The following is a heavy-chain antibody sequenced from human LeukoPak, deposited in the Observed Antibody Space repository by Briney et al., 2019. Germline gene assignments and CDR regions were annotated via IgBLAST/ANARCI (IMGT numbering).Heavy chain of an antibody. J-gene: IGHJ4*02. CDR1: GYTFSAFY. CDR2: INPDSGGS. V-gene: IGHV1-2*02. D-gene: IGHD1-14*01. Sequence: ASVKVSCKTSGYTFSAFYMHWVRQTPGQGPEWMGWINPDSGGSEYGQKFQGRVTFTSDTSSTTIYMEVRSLKSDDTAVYYCARDMTGGIWARATSFDHWGQGTLVTVSS. CDR3: ARDMTGGIWARATSFDH.